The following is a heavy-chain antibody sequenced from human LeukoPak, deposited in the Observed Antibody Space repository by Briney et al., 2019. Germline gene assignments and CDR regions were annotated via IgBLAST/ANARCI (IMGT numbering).Heavy chain of an antibody. J-gene: IGHJ4*02. Sequence: SQTLSLTCTVSGGSISSGDYYWSWIRLPPGKGLEWIGYIYYSGSTYYNPSLKSRVTISVDTSKNQFSLKLSSVTAADTAVYYCARGKGYDFWSGLNYFDYWGQGTLVTVSS. CDR1: GGSISSGDYY. CDR3: ARGKGYDFWSGLNYFDY. D-gene: IGHD3-3*01. CDR2: IYYSGST. V-gene: IGHV4-30-4*08.